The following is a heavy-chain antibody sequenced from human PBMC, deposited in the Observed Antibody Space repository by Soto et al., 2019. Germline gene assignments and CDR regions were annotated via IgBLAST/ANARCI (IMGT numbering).Heavy chain of an antibody. CDR1: GFTFRSHG. CDR3: ARDRGTYSDRSRFGYFGN. Sequence: GGSLRLSCAASGFTFRSHGMHWVRQAPGKGLEWVAVIWYDGTEKYYADSVKGRFTISRDNSRNTVYLQMDSLGAEDTDVYYCARDRGTYSDRSRFGYFGNWGQGTLVTVSS. CDR2: IWYDGTEK. J-gene: IGHJ4*02. D-gene: IGHD1-26*01. V-gene: IGHV3-33*01.